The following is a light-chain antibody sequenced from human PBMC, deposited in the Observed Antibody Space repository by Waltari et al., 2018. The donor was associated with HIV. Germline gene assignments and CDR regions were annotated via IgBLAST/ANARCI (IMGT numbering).Light chain of an antibody. CDR2: EVS. CDR3: CSYAGTYTFVV. J-gene: IGLJ2*01. CDR1: SSDVGSYNY. Sequence: QSALTQPRSLSGSPGQSVTISCTGTSSDVGSYNYVSWYQHHPGKAPHLILYEVSARPPGVPDRFSGSKSGNTASLTISGLQAEDEADYYCCSYAGTYTFVVFGGGTKLTVL. V-gene: IGLV2-11*01.